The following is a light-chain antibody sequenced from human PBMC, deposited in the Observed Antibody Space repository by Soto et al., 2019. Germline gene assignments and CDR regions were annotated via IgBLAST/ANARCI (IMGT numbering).Light chain of an antibody. J-gene: IGKJ5*01. V-gene: IGKV1-33*01. Sequence: DITITQSPSSLSASVGDRFTITCQASQDVSNYLNWYQQKLGKAPKLLIYDASNLETGVPSRFSGSGSGTYFSFTISSLQPEDFATYYCQQYSNRITFGQGARLEIK. CDR1: QDVSNY. CDR3: QQYSNRIT. CDR2: DAS.